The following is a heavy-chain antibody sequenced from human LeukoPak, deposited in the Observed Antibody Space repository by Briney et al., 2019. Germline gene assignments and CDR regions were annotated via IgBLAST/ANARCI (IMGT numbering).Heavy chain of an antibody. Sequence: ASVKVSCKASGYTFTSYHIHWVRQAPGQGLEWVGVITPSGDYTSCAQRFQGRVTMTRDTSTSTVYMELSSLTPQDTAVYYCARARRDAYNPSAYWGQGTLVTVSS. J-gene: IGHJ4*02. D-gene: IGHD5-24*01. V-gene: IGHV1-46*01. CDR2: ITPSGDYT. CDR1: GYTFTSYH. CDR3: ARARRDAYNPSAY.